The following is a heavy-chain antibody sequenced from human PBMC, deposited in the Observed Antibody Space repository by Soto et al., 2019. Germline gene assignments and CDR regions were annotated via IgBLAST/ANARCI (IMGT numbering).Heavy chain of an antibody. V-gene: IGHV4-30-4*01. Sequence: QVQLQEAGPGLVKPSQTLSLTCTVSGGSISSGDYYWSWIRQPPGKGLEWIGYIYYSGSTYYNPYLQPRVTKSVEKLNSQFQQKLPSVIAADAAVYYCARYFYRWASYQDYWGQGTLVTVSS. CDR1: GGSISSGDYY. CDR3: ARYFYRWASYQDY. D-gene: IGHD3-10*01. CDR2: IYYSGST. J-gene: IGHJ4*02.